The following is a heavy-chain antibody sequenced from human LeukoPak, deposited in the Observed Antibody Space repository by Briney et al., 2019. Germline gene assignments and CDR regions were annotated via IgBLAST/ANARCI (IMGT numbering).Heavy chain of an antibody. J-gene: IGHJ4*02. CDR1: GYTFTDYY. V-gene: IGHV1-2*02. Sequence: ASVKVSCKASGYTFTDYYMNWVRQAPGQGLEWMGWINPNSGGTHYAQKFQGRVTMTRDTSITTAYMELSSLGSDDTAMYYCTRALGSDYWSQGTLVTVSS. CDR3: TRALGSDY. CDR2: INPNSGGT. D-gene: IGHD1-26*01.